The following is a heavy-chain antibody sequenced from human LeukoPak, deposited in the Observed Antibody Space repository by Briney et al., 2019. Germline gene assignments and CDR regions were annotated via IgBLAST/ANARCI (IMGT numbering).Heavy chain of an antibody. J-gene: IGHJ3*02. Sequence: GGSLRLSCAASGFTFSSYSMNWVRRAPGKGLEWVSSISSSSSYIYYADSVKGRFTISRDNAKNSLYLQMNSLRAEDTAVYYCARDMLRYFDWFDAFDIWGQGTMVTVSS. CDR1: GFTFSSYS. V-gene: IGHV3-21*01. CDR2: ISSSSSYI. CDR3: ARDMLRYFDWFDAFDI. D-gene: IGHD3-9*01.